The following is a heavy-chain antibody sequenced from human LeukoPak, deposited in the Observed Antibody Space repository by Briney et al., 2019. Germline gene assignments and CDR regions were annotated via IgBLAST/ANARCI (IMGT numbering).Heavy chain of an antibody. CDR3: ATARARYSGYDIFFDY. CDR1: GFTFSDYD. V-gene: IGHV3-11*03. D-gene: IGHD5-12*01. CDR2: IGSSGIFT. J-gene: IGHJ4*02. Sequence: GGSLRLSCAASGFTFSDYDMNWIRQAPGKGLEWISSIGSSGIFTEYVDSVKGRFTISRDNAKNSLGLQMNSLRAEDTAMYYCATARARYSGYDIFFDYWGQGTLVTVSS.